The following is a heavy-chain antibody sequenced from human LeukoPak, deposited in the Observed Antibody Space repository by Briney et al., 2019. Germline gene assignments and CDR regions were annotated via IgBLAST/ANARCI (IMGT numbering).Heavy chain of an antibody. CDR3: AKWGDYDILTGYYDSDY. V-gene: IGHV3-23*01. Sequence: GASLRLSCAASGFTFSNYAMSWVRQAPGKGLGWVSAIGGRGGGTYYADSVKGRFTVSRDDSKNTLYLQMNSLRAEDTAVYYCAKWGDYDILTGYYDSDYWGQGTLVTVSS. D-gene: IGHD3-9*01. CDR2: IGGRGGGT. CDR1: GFTFSNYA. J-gene: IGHJ4*02.